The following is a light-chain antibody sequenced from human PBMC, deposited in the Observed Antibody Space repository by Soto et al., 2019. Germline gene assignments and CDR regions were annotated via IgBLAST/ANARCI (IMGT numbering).Light chain of an antibody. V-gene: IGLV1-47*01. J-gene: IGLJ2*01. CDR1: SSNIGSNY. CDR2: RNN. CDR3: AAWDASLSGRVV. Sequence: QSVLTQPPSASGTPGQRVTISCSGSSSNIGSNYLYWYQQLPETAPKLLIYRNNQRPSGVPDRFSVSKSGTSASLAISGLRSEDEADDYCAAWDASLSGRVVFGGGTKVTVL.